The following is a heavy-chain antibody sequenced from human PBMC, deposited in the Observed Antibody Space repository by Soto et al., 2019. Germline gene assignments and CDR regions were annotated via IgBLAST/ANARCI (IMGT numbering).Heavy chain of an antibody. CDR2: INQDGSEK. CDR3: ASNYAYAEGYYWYGIDV. D-gene: IGHD3-16*01. J-gene: IGHJ6*02. CDR1: GFSLSSNW. V-gene: IGHV3-7*01. Sequence: PGGSLRLSCTASGFSLSSNWMSWVRQAPGKGPEWVANINQDGSEKYCADSVKGRFTISRDNAKNTLYLQMNSLRADDTAVYYCASNYAYAEGYYWYGIDVWGQGTTVTVSS.